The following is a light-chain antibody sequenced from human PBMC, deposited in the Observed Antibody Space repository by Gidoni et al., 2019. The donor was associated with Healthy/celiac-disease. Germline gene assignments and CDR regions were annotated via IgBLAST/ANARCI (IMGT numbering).Light chain of an antibody. J-gene: IGKJ3*01. CDR3: QQYDNLPRT. CDR2: DAS. Sequence: DIQMTQSPSSLSASVGDRVTITCQASQDISNYLNWYQQKPGKDPKLLIYDASNLETGVPSRCSGSGSGTDFTFTISSLQPEDIATYYCQQYDNLPRTFGPGTKVDIK. CDR1: QDISNY. V-gene: IGKV1-33*01.